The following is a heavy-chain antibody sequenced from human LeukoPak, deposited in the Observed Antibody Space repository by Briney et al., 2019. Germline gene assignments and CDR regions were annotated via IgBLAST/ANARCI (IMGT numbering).Heavy chain of an antibody. CDR3: ARERSSGYNDAFDI. Sequence: ASVKVSCKASGYTFTSYGISWVRQAPGQGLEWMGIINPSGGNTNYAQKFQGRVTMTRDVSTSTVYMELSSLRSEDTAVYYCARERSSGYNDAFDIWGQGTMVTVSS. J-gene: IGHJ3*02. CDR1: GYTFTSYG. CDR2: INPSGGNT. V-gene: IGHV1-46*01. D-gene: IGHD3-22*01.